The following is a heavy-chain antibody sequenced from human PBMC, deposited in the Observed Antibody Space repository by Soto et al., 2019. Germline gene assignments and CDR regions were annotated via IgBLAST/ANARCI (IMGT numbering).Heavy chain of an antibody. CDR1: GGSFSGYY. V-gene: IGHV4-34*01. CDR2: INHSGNT. J-gene: IGHJ5*02. D-gene: IGHD5-12*01. CDR3: ARGRRWLRDQEKGFHP. Sequence: SETLSLTCAVYGGSFSGYYWTWIRQPPGKGLEWLGEINHSGNTNYNPSLKSRVTISIDTSKNLFSLKLSSVTAADTAVYYCARGRRWLRDQEKGFHPWGQGILVSVPQ.